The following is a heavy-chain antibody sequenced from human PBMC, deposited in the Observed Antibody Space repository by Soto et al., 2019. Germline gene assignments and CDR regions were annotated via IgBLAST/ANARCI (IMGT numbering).Heavy chain of an antibody. CDR1: GGTFSSYA. Sequence: QVQLVQSGAEVKKPGSSVKVSCKASGGTFSSYAISWVRQAPGQGLEWMGGIIPIFGTANYAQKFQGRVKITADESTSTAYMELSSLRSEDTAVYYCARGYYGSGSFRYYYYGMDVWGQGTTVTVSS. CDR3: ARGYYGSGSFRYYYYGMDV. D-gene: IGHD3-10*01. CDR2: IIPIFGTA. J-gene: IGHJ6*02. V-gene: IGHV1-69*01.